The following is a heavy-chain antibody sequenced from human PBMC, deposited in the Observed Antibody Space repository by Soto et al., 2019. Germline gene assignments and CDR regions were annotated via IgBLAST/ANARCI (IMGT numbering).Heavy chain of an antibody. Sequence: PSETLSLTCTVSGGSISSGGYYWSWIRQHPGKGLEWIGYIYYSGSTYYNPSLKSRVTISVDTSKNQFSLKLSSVTAADTAVYYCARDKKAGGYVIDFWGQGTTDTVSS. CDR3: ARDKKAGGYVIDF. D-gene: IGHD3-10*01. V-gene: IGHV4-31*03. CDR1: GGSISSGGYY. CDR2: IYYSGST. J-gene: IGHJ6*02.